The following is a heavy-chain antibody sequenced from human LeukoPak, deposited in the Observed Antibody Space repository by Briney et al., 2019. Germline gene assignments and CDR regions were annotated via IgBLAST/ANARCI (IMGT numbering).Heavy chain of an antibody. CDR2: INPSGGST. D-gene: IGHD3-22*01. CDR1: GDSFTSYY. Sequence: ASVKVSCKASGDSFTSYYMHWVRQAPGQGLEWMGIINPSGGSTSNAQKFQGRVTMTRDMSTSTVYMELSNLRSEDTAVYYCARGRHYYDSSDYYYEGDSFDIWGQGTMVTVSS. V-gene: IGHV1-46*01. J-gene: IGHJ3*02. CDR3: ARGRHYYDSSDYYYEGDSFDI.